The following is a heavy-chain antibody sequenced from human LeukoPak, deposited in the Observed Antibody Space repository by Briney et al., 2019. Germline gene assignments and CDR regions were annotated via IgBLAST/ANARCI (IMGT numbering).Heavy chain of an antibody. CDR2: IYHSGST. J-gene: IGHJ5*02. Sequence: SETLSLTCAVSGGSISSGGYSWSWIRQPPGKGLEWIGYIYHSGSTYYNPSLKSRVTISVDRSKNQFSLKLSPVTAADTAVYYCARSHCSSTSCYPRWFDPWGQGTLVTVSS. D-gene: IGHD2-2*01. CDR3: ARSHCSSTSCYPRWFDP. V-gene: IGHV4-30-2*01. CDR1: GGSISSGGYS.